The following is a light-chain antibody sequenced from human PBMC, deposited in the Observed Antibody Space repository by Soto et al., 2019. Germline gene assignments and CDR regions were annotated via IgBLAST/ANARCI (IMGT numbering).Light chain of an antibody. CDR2: SND. V-gene: IGLV1-44*01. J-gene: IGLJ3*02. CDR3: ATWEDSLNGPV. CDR1: SSNIGSHT. Sequence: QSVLTQPPSASATPGQRVAISCSGSSSNIGSHTVNWYHQLPGTAPKLLIYSNDQRPSGVPGRFSGSKSGTSASLAISGLQSEDEGEYYCATWEDSLNGPVFGGGTKVTFL.